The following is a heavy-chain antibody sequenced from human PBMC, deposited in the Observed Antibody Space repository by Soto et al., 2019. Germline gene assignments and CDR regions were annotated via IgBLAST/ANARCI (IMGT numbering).Heavy chain of an antibody. V-gene: IGHV3-11*01. J-gene: IGHJ6*03. CDR1: GFTFSDYY. Sequence: QVQLVESGGGLVKPGGPLRLSCAASGFTFSDYYMRWIRQAPGKGLEWVSYISSSGSTIYYADSVKGRFTISRDNAKNSLYLQMNSLRAEDTSVYYCARVAAAGTDYYYYYYYMDVWGKGTTVTVSS. CDR2: ISSSGSTI. D-gene: IGHD6-13*01. CDR3: ARVAAAGTDYYYYYYYMDV.